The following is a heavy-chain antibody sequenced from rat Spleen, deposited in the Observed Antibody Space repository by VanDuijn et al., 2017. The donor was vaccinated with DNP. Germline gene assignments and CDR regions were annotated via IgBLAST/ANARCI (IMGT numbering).Heavy chain of an antibody. D-gene: IGHD5-1*01. CDR1: GFSFSDYN. Sequence: EVQLVESGGGLVQPGRSLRLSCAASGFSFSDYNMAWVRQAPKKGLEWVATISYDGSDTHYRDSVKGRFTVSRDDAKSTLYVQMDSLRSEDTATYYCATSLTGRAWGQGVMVTVSS. J-gene: IGHJ2*01. CDR3: ATSLTGRA. CDR2: ISYDGSDT. V-gene: IGHV5-7*01.